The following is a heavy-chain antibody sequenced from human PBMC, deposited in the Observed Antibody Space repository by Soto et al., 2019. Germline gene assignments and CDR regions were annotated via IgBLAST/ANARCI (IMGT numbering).Heavy chain of an antibody. J-gene: IGHJ5*02. CDR1: GGSISSGGYS. Sequence: SETLSLTCAVSGGSISSGGYSWSWIRQLPGKGLEWIGYIYHSGSTYYNPSLKSRVTISVDRSKNQFSLKLSSVTAADTAVYYCARGGRVRGVIQNWFDPWGQGTLVTVSS. D-gene: IGHD3-10*01. V-gene: IGHV4-30-2*01. CDR3: ARGGRVRGVIQNWFDP. CDR2: IYHSGST.